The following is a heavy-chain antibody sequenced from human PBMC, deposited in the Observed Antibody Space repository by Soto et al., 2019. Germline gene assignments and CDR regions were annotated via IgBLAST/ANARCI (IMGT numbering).Heavy chain of an antibody. CDR2: ISSSSSYI. V-gene: IGHV3-21*01. Sequence: GGSLRLSCAASGFTFSSYSMNWVRQAPGKGLEWVSSISSSSSYIYYADSVKGRFTISRDNAKNSLYLQMNSLRAEDTAVYYCARDGVPLPVAGNYMDVWGKGSSVTVSS. CDR3: ARDGVPLPVAGNYMDV. D-gene: IGHD6-19*01. CDR1: GFTFSSYS. J-gene: IGHJ6*03.